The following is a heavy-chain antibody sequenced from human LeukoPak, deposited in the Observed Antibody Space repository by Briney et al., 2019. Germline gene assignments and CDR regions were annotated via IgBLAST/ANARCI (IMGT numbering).Heavy chain of an antibody. Sequence: GSLRLSCAASGFTFSSYGMHWVRQAPGKGLEWVAFIRYDGSNKYYADSVKGRFTISRDNSKNTLYLQMSSLRAEDTAVYYCAKDERNWNYNLASQTYDWGQGTLVTVSS. CDR3: AKDERNWNYNLASQTYD. V-gene: IGHV3-30*02. CDR1: GFTFSSYG. CDR2: IRYDGSNK. D-gene: IGHD1-7*01. J-gene: IGHJ4*02.